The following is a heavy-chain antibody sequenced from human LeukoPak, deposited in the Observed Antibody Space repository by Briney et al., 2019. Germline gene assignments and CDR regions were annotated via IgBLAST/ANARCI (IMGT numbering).Heavy chain of an antibody. V-gene: IGHV3-66*01. J-gene: IGHJ3*02. Sequence: GGSLRPSCAASGFTVSSNYMSWVRQAPGKGLEWVSVIYSGGSTYYADSVKGRFTISRDNSKNTLYLQMNSLRAEDTAVYYCARWDSSGYDAFDIWGQGTMVTVSS. D-gene: IGHD3-22*01. CDR2: IYSGGST. CDR3: ARWDSSGYDAFDI. CDR1: GFTVSSNY.